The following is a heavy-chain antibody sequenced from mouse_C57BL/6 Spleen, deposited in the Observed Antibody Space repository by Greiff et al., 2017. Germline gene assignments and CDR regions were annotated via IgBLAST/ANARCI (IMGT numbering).Heavy chain of an antibody. V-gene: IGHV1-4*01. D-gene: IGHD1-1*01. J-gene: IGHJ2*01. CDR1: GYTFTSYT. CDR2: INPSSGYT. Sequence: QVQLKESGAELARPGASVKMSCKASGYTFTSYTMHWVKQRPGQGLEWIGYINPSSGYTKYNQKFKDKATLTADKSSSTAYMQLSSLTSEDSAVYYCARGGYYGSRGDYFDYWGQGTTLTVSS. CDR3: ARGGYYGSRGDYFDY.